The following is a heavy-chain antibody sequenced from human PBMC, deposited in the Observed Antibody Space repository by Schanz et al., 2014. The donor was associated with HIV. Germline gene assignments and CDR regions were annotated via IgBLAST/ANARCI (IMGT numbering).Heavy chain of an antibody. D-gene: IGHD2-15*01. CDR3: ARGLVNCSGGSCYSGWFDP. Sequence: QVQLQESGPGLVKASQTLSLTCTVSGGSINSGGYYWSWIRQPPGKGLEWIGEINHSGSTNYNPSLKSRVTISVDTSKNQFSLKLSSVTAADTAVYYCARGLVNCSGGSCYSGWFDPWGQGNLETVSS. CDR2: INHSGST. V-gene: IGHV4-31*03. CDR1: GGSINSGGYY. J-gene: IGHJ5*02.